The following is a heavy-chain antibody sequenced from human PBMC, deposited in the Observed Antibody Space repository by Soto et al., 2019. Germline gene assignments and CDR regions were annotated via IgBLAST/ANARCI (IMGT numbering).Heavy chain of an antibody. J-gene: IGHJ6*02. CDR3: ARTLAAAGSRGYYYYGMDV. CDR1: GYSFTSYW. CDR2: IDPSDSYT. Sequence: GESLKISCKGSGYSFTSYWISWVHQMPGKGLEWMGRIDPSDSYTNYSPSFQGHVTISADKSISTAYLQWSSLKASDTAMYYCARTLAAAGSRGYYYYGMDVWGQGTTVTVSS. D-gene: IGHD6-13*01. V-gene: IGHV5-10-1*01.